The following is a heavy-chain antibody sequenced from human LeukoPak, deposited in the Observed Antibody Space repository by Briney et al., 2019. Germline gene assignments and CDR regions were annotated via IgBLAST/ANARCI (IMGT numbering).Heavy chain of an antibody. V-gene: IGHV3-21*01. J-gene: IGHJ5*02. CDR2: ISRSQTYI. Sequence: PGGSLRLSCAASGFAVSDYTMNWVRQAPGKGLEWISSISRSQTYIYYADSVKGRFTISRDNAKNSLYLQMNSLRTEDTAVYYCARGDDSSNRASDNWIDPWGQGTLVTVSS. CDR3: ARGDDSSNRASDNWIDP. D-gene: IGHD4-11*01. CDR1: GFAVSDYT.